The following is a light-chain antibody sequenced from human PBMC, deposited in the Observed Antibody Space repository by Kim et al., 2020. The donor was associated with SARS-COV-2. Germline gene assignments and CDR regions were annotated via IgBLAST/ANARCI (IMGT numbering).Light chain of an antibody. J-gene: IGKJ4*01. CDR2: DDS. CDR1: QSISSW. Sequence: AAGGDRGTITGRASQSISSWLAWYQQKPGTAPKLRIYDDSSLESGVPSRFSGSGSGTEFTLTISSLQPDDFATYYCQQYNSYPLTFGGGTKVDIK. CDR3: QQYNSYPLT. V-gene: IGKV1-5*01.